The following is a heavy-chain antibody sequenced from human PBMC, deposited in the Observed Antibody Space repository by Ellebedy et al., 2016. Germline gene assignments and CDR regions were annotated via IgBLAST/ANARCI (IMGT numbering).Heavy chain of an antibody. V-gene: IGHV3-72*01. CDR2: TRNKAKSYTT. Sequence: GESLKISXAAPGITISDYYMDWVRQAPGKGLEWVGRTRNKAKSYTTDYAASVKGRFTISRDDSKNSLYLQMNSLKTEDTAVYYCARVVTSATGNVDYWGQGTLVTVSS. CDR3: ARVVTSATGNVDY. CDR1: GITISDYY. D-gene: IGHD6-13*01. J-gene: IGHJ4*02.